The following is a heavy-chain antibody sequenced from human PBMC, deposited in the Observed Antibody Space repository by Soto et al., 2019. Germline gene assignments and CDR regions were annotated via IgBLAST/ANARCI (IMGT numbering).Heavy chain of an antibody. CDR1: GGSISSGDYY. V-gene: IGHV4-30-4*01. Sequence: PSETLSLTCTVSGGSISSGDYYWSWIRQPPGKGLEWIGYIYYSGSTYYNPSLKSRVTISVDTSKNQFSLKLSSVTAADTAVYYCARGADGGYYDSSGYSWFDPWGQGTLVTVSS. D-gene: IGHD3-22*01. J-gene: IGHJ5*02. CDR2: IYYSGST. CDR3: ARGADGGYYDSSGYSWFDP.